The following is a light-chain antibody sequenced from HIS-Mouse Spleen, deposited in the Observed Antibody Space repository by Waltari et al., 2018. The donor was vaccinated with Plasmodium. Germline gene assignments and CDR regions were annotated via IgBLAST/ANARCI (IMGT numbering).Light chain of an antibody. J-gene: IGLJ2*01. V-gene: IGLV2-23*01. Sequence: QSALTQPASVSGSPGQSITISCTGTSSDVGSYNLVSWYQQHPGKAPNLMIYAGSKRPSGVSNRFSGSKSGNTASLTISGLQAEDEADYYCCSYAGSRMVFGGGTKLTVL. CDR3: CSYAGSRMV. CDR1: SSDVGSYNL. CDR2: AGS.